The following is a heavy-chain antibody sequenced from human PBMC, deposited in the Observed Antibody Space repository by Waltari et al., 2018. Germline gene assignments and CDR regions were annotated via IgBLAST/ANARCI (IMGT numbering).Heavy chain of an antibody. J-gene: IGHJ4*02. CDR1: GGSISSHY. Sequence: QVQLQESGPGLVKPSETLSLTCTVSGGSISSHYWSWIRQPPGKGLEWIGYIYYSGSTNYNPFLKSRVTISVDTSKNQFSLKLSSVTAADTAVYYCARGGGDPQNLDYWGQGTLVTVSS. CDR3: ARGGGDPQNLDY. CDR2: IYYSGST. V-gene: IGHV4-59*11. D-gene: IGHD4-17*01.